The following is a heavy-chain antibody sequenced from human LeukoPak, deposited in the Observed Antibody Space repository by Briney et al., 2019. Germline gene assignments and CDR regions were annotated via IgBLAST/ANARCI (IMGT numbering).Heavy chain of an antibody. Sequence: SETLSLTCTVSGGSINNYYWSWIRQPPGKGLEWIGYIYYNGSTNYNSSFKSRVTIPVDTSKNQFSLRLSSVTAADTAVYYCAIHVLGSTTRLGPWGQGTLVTVSS. D-gene: IGHD2/OR15-2a*01. CDR3: AIHVLGSTTRLGP. V-gene: IGHV4-59*01. J-gene: IGHJ5*02. CDR1: GGSINNYY. CDR2: IYYNGST.